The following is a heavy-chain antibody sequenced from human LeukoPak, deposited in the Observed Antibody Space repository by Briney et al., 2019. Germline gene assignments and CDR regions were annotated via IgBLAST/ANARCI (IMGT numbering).Heavy chain of an antibody. CDR1: GGSFSGYY. D-gene: IGHD3-10*01. CDR2: ISHSGST. V-gene: IGHV4-34*01. J-gene: IGHJ5*02. CDR3: ARGITKYYYGSGTPRSNWFDP. Sequence: PSETLSLTCAVYGGSFSGYYWSWIRQPPGKGLEWIGEISHSGSTNYNPSPKSRVTISVDTSKHQFSLKLSSVTAADTAVYYCARGITKYYYGSGTPRSNWFDPWGQGTLVTVSS.